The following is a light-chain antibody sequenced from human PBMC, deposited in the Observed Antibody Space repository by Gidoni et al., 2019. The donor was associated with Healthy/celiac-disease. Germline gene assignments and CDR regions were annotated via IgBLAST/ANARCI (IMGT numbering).Light chain of an antibody. CDR1: SANIGSNY. Sequence: QSVLTQPPSASGTPGQRVTISCSGSSANIGSNYVYWYQQLPGTAPKLLIDSNNQRPSGVPCRFSGSKSGTSASLAISWLRSEDEADYYCAAWDDSLSGWVFGGGTKLTVL. CDR3: AAWDDSLSGWV. V-gene: IGLV1-47*02. J-gene: IGLJ3*02. CDR2: SNN.